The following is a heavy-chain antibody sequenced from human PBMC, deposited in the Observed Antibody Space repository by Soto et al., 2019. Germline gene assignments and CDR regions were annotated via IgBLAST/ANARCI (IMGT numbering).Heavy chain of an antibody. CDR2: ISGSAATT. Sequence: EVQLLESGGGLVQPGGSLRLSCAASGFTFSSYAMSWVRQAPGKGLEWVSAISGSAATTFYADSVKGRFTVSRDNSKNTLYLQMNSLRAEDTAVYYCARGPRCCSGYSWDYYMDVWGKGTTVTVSS. V-gene: IGHV3-23*01. CDR3: ARGPRCCSGYSWDYYMDV. D-gene: IGHD2-15*01. CDR1: GFTFSSYA. J-gene: IGHJ6*03.